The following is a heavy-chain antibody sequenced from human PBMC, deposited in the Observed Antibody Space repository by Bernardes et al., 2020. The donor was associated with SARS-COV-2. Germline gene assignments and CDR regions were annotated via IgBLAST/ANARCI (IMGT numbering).Heavy chain of an antibody. CDR1: GFIVSTKY. V-gene: IGHV3-53*01. CDR3: ARIDEVTGRDY. D-gene: IGHD6-19*01. Sequence: GGSLRLSCAVSGFIVSTKYMTWVRQAPGKGLEWVSIIYVGGSRYHADSVKGRFTISRDNSKNSLFLQMNSLRAEDTAVYYCARIDEVTGRDYWGQGTLVTVSS. J-gene: IGHJ4*02. CDR2: IYVGGSR.